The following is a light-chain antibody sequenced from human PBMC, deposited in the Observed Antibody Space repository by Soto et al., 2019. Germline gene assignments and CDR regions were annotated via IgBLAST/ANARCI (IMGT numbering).Light chain of an antibody. V-gene: IGKV3D-15*01. CDR1: QSACNF. CDR3: QQHNQWPIT. Sequence: EIVMTQSPATLSVSPGETASLSCRASQSACNFLAWYQQKPGQAPRLLIYYISTRATGIPARFSGSGSGTEFTLTINSLQSEDSAVYYCQQHNQWPITFGQGTRLE. J-gene: IGKJ5*01. CDR2: YIS.